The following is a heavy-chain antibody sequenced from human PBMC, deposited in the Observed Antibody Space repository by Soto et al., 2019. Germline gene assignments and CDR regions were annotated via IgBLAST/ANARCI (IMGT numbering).Heavy chain of an antibody. Sequence: ASVKVSCKASGYTFTSYAMHWVRQAPGQRLEWMGWINAGNGNTKYSQKFQGRVTITRDTSASTAYMELSSLRSEDTAVYYCARVNYYGSGSGYYYYGMDVWGQGTTVTVSS. CDR3: ARVNYYGSGSGYYYYGMDV. V-gene: IGHV1-3*01. CDR2: INAGNGNT. CDR1: GYTFTSYA. J-gene: IGHJ6*02. D-gene: IGHD3-10*01.